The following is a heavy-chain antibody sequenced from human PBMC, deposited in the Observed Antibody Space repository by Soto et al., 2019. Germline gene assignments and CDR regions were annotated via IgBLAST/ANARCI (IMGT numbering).Heavy chain of an antibody. J-gene: IGHJ5*02. CDR2: INPSGDST. D-gene: IGHD3-16*01. V-gene: IGHV1-46*01. CDR1: GYTFSNYY. Sequence: ASVKVSCKGAGYTFSNYYMHWVRQAPGQGLEWMGIINPSGDSTSYAQEFQGRVTMTRETSTSTLYMEPSSLRSEDTAVYYCASGGNWFDPWGQGVLVTVSS. CDR3: ASGGNWFDP.